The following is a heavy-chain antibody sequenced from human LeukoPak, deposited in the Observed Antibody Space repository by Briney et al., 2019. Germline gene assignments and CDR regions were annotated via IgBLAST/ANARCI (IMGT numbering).Heavy chain of an antibody. CDR3: AKHTTDITLVRGIINDAFDI. D-gene: IGHD3-10*01. Sequence: GGSLRLSCAASGFTFRSHAMSWVRQAPGKGLEWVSNILNSGDTKYYADSVKGRFTISRDNSKNTLYLQMNSLRAEDTAIYYCAKHTTDITLVRGIINDAFDIWGLGTMVTVSS. J-gene: IGHJ3*02. CDR2: ILNSGDTK. CDR1: GFTFRSHA. V-gene: IGHV3-23*01.